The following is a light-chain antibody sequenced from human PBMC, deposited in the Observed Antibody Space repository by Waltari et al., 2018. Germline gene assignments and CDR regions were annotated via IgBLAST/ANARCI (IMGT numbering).Light chain of an antibody. CDR3: AGWDDNLSVV. J-gene: IGLJ2*01. CDR1: TSNIGPTY. Sequence: QSVLTQPPAASGTPGQRVTISCAGSTSNIGPTYVNWYQKFPGAAPKLLIYRINQRPSGVPDRFSGSKSGTSASLVISGLRSEDEADYFCAGWDDNLSVVFGGGTKLTVL. CDR2: RIN. V-gene: IGLV1-47*01.